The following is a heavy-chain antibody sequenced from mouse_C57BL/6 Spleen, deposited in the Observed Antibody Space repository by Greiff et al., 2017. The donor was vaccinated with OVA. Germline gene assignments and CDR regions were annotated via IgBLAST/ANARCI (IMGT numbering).Heavy chain of an antibody. CDR2: ISYDGSN. CDR3: AVGSSPFAY. V-gene: IGHV3-6*01. J-gene: IGHJ3*01. Sequence: ESGPGLVKPSQSLSLTCSVTGYSITSGYYWNWIRQFPGNKLEWMGYISYDGSNNYNPSLKNRISITRDTSKNQFFLKLNSVTTEDTATYYCAVGSSPFAYWGQGTLVTVSA. CDR1: GYSITSGYY. D-gene: IGHD1-1*01.